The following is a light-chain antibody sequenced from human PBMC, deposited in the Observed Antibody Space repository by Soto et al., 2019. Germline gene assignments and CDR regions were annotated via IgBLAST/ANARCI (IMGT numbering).Light chain of an antibody. Sequence: DITMTQSPSSLSASVGDRVTITCRASQSITTYLNWYQQTSGEAPKLLIYAAARLQTGVPSRFSGSGSGTDFTLTISSLQPQDFATYYCQQAYGAPPTFGQGTKVEIK. CDR1: QSITTY. V-gene: IGKV1-39*01. J-gene: IGKJ1*01. CDR2: AAA. CDR3: QQAYGAPPT.